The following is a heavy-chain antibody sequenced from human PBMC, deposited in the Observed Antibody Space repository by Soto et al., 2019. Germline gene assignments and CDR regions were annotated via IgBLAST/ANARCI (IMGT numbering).Heavy chain of an antibody. V-gene: IGHV1-2*04. Sequence: ASVKVSCKASGYTFTGYYMHWVRQAPGQGLEWMGWINPNSGGTNYAQKFQGWVTMTRDTSISTAYMELSRLRSDDTAVYYCVRGQDYDFWSGYPPSTYGMDVWGQGTTVTVSS. CDR2: INPNSGGT. D-gene: IGHD3-3*01. J-gene: IGHJ6*02. CDR3: VRGQDYDFWSGYPPSTYGMDV. CDR1: GYTFTGYY.